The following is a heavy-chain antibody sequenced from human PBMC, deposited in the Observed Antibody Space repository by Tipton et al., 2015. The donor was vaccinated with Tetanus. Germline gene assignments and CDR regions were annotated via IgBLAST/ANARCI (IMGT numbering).Heavy chain of an antibody. CDR1: GGSFSGSY. Sequence: GLVKPSETLSLTCAVYGGSFSGSYWSWVRQPPGKGLEWIGEVHPRGSTNYNRSLKSRVTISLDTSKTHFYLSLTSVTAADTAVYFCAILPKHWQAPRGVPWGQGVLVTVSS. CDR2: VHPRGST. D-gene: IGHD1-1*01. V-gene: IGHV4-34*01. J-gene: IGHJ5*02. CDR3: AILPKHWQAPRGVP.